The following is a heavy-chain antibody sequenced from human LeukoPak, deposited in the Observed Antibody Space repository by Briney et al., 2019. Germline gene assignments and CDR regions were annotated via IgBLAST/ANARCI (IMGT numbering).Heavy chain of an antibody. CDR2: ISGSGGST. J-gene: IGHJ3*02. Sequence: GGSLRLSCAASGFTFSSYAMNWVRQAPGKGLEWVSAISGSGGSTYYADSVKGRFTISRDNADNSLYLQMNSLRVEDTAVYFCARDPYQNAYGAIDIWGQGTMVTVSS. D-gene: IGHD3-10*01. CDR1: GFTFSSYA. V-gene: IGHV3-23*01. CDR3: ARDPYQNAYGAIDI.